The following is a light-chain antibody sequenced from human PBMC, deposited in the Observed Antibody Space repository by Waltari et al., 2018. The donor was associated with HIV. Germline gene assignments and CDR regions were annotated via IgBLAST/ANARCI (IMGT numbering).Light chain of an antibody. CDR1: QLGDQF. CDR2: QDT. CDR3: QALDSNTVV. Sequence: SYEPTQPPALSLSPGQTANITCSGDQLGDQFVSWYQQKPGQSPFLVIFQDTKRPSGIPERFSGSSSGNTATLTIRGTQAMDEADYYCQALDSNTVVFGGGTKLAVL. J-gene: IGLJ3*02. V-gene: IGLV3-1*01.